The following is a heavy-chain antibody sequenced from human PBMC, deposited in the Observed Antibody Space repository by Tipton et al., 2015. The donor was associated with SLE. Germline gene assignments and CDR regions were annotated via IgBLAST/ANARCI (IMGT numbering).Heavy chain of an antibody. V-gene: IGHV4-59*01. J-gene: IGHJ3*02. CDR3: AREWADDAFDI. CDR1: GGSINNYY. CDR2: VFYSGST. Sequence: TLSLTCTVSGGSINNYYWSLIRQTPGKGLEWIGNVFYSGSTHYNPSLKSRVIMSVDTSKNEFSLKVSSVTAADTAVYFCAREWADDAFDIWGRGTRVTVSS.